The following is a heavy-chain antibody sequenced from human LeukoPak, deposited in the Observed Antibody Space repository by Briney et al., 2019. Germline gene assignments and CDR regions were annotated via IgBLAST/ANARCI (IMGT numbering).Heavy chain of an antibody. D-gene: IGHD6-25*01. CDR3: VRRQALRGRHRAFDP. V-gene: IGHV1-69*05. Sequence: SVKVSCKASGGTFSNYAVSWVRQAPGQGLEWLGGIIPMFGAAKYAQKFQGRVTVTTDEGTTTAYMELISLRSEDTAVYYCVRRQALRGRHRAFDPWGQGTLVTVTS. CDR2: IIPMFGAA. J-gene: IGHJ5*02. CDR1: GGTFSNYA.